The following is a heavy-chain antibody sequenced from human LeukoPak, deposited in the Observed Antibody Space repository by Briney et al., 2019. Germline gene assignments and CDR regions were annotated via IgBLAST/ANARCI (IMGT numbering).Heavy chain of an antibody. Sequence: SETLSLTCAVYGGSFSGYYWSWIRQPPGKGLEWIGSIYYNGNTYYSPSLKSRVTMSVDTSKNQFSLKLSSVTAADTAVYYCASYGSGTIEGPGHYYYMDVWGKGTTVTVSS. CDR2: IYYNGNT. V-gene: IGHV4-34*10. CDR3: ASYGSGTIEGPGHYYYMDV. CDR1: GGSFSGYY. D-gene: IGHD3-10*01. J-gene: IGHJ6*03.